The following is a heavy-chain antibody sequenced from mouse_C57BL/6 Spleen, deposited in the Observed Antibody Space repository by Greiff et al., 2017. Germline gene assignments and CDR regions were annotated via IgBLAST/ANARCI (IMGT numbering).Heavy chain of an antibody. J-gene: IGHJ2*01. D-gene: IGHD2-5*01. Sequence: QVQLKQPGPELVKPGASVMLSCKASGYAFSSSWMNWVKQRPGQGLEWIGRIYPGDGDTNYNGKFKGKATLTADKSSSTAYMQLSSLTSEDSAVYFCADSNYGWGQGTTLTVSS. CDR1: GYAFSSSW. CDR3: ADSNYG. CDR2: IYPGDGDT. V-gene: IGHV1-82*01.